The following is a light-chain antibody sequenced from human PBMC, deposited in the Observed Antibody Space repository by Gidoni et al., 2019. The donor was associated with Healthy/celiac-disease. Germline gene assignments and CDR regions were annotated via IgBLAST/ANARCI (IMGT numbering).Light chain of an antibody. CDR3: QQYGSSPPWT. V-gene: IGKV3-20*01. J-gene: IGKJ1*01. Sequence: IVSTQSPGTLSLSPGERATLSCRASQSVSSSYLAWYQQKPGQAPRLLIYGASSRATGSPDRFSGSGSGTDFTLTISSLEPEDVAVYYCQQYGSSPPWTFGQGTKVEIK. CDR2: GAS. CDR1: QSVSSSY.